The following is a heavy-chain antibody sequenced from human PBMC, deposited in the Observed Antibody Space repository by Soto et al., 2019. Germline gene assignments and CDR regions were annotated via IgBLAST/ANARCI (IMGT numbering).Heavy chain of an antibody. CDR3: ARGTALKYDFPSV. D-gene: IGHD3-3*01. CDR1: GGSISSGGYY. V-gene: IGHV4-31*03. CDR2: IYYSGST. Sequence: LSLTCTVSGGSISSGGYYWSWIRQHPGKGLEWIGYIYYSGSTYYNPSLKSRVTISVDTSKNQFSLKLSSVTAADTAVYYCARGTALKYDFPSVWGQGTLVTVSS. J-gene: IGHJ4*02.